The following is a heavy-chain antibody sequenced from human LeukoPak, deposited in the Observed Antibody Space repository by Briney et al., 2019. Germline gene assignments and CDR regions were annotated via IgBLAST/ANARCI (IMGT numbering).Heavy chain of an antibody. CDR3: ARLGYYYGSGSYAFDI. D-gene: IGHD3-10*01. J-gene: IGHJ3*02. CDR2: MNPNSGNT. CDR1: GYTFTSYD. V-gene: IGHV1-8*01. Sequence: ASVKVSCKASGYTFTSYDINWVRQATGQGLEWMGWMNPNSGNTGYAQKFQGRVTMTRNTSISTAYMELSSLRSEDTAVYYCARLGYYYGSGSYAFDIWGQGTMVTVSS.